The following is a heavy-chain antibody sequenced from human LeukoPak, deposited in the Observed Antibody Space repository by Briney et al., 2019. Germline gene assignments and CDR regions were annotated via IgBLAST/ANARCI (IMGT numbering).Heavy chain of an antibody. J-gene: IGHJ4*02. Sequence: GGSLRLSCAASGFTFSSYAMHWVRQAPGKGLEWVAVISYDGSNKYYADSVKGRFTISRDNSKNTLYLQMNSLRAEDTAVYYCAREAPDYYDSSGYPYNFDSWGQGTLVTVSS. V-gene: IGHV3-30*04. CDR2: ISYDGSNK. D-gene: IGHD3-22*01. CDR3: AREAPDYYDSSGYPYNFDS. CDR1: GFTFSSYA.